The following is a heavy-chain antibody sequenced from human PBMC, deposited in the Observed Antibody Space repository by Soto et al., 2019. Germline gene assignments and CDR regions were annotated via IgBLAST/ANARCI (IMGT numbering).Heavy chain of an antibody. D-gene: IGHD5-18*01. CDR2: ISYDGSNK. J-gene: IGHJ4*01. CDR3: AKGEQLWQPFDH. V-gene: IGHV3-30*18. Sequence: GGSLRLSCVASGFTFSSYGMHWVRQAPGKGLEWVAVISYDGSNKYYADSVKGRLTISKDNSKNTLYLQMNSLRADDTAVYYCAKGEQLWQPFDHCGHGTQVTVSP. CDR1: GFTFSSYG.